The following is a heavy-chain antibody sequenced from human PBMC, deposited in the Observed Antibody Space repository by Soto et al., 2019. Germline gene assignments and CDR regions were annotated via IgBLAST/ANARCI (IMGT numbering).Heavy chain of an antibody. Sequence: EVQLVESGGGLVQPGGSLRLSCAASGFTFSSYSMNWVRQAPGKGLEWVSYISSSSSTIYYADSVKGRFTISRYNAKNSLYLQMNSLRDEDTAVYYCARKNTYYYDSSGRMDVWGQGTTVTVSS. CDR3: ARKNTYYYDSSGRMDV. CDR2: ISSSSSTI. J-gene: IGHJ6*02. CDR1: GFTFSSYS. V-gene: IGHV3-48*02. D-gene: IGHD3-22*01.